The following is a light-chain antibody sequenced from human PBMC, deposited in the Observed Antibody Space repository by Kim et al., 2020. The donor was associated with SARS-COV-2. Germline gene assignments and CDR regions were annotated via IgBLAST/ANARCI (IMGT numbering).Light chain of an antibody. V-gene: IGKV1-27*01. Sequence: GDRVTITCRASQGITNSLAWYQQKPGKVPQLLIYAASALQSGVPSRFSGSGSGTDFTLTISSLQPEDVATYYYQKYNSAPWTFGQGTKV. CDR3: QKYNSAPWT. J-gene: IGKJ1*01. CDR1: QGITNS. CDR2: AAS.